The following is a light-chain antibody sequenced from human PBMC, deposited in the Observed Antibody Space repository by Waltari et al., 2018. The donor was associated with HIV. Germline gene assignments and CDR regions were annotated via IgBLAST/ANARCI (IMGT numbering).Light chain of an antibody. CDR2: DAS. CDR3: QQYNNWPPIT. J-gene: IGKJ5*01. Sequence: ILMTQSPATLSVSPGERATLPCRASQSIRSNLAWYQQKPGQAPRLLLYDASTRATGIPARFSGSGSGTEFTLTITSLQSEDFAVYYCQQYNNWPPITFGQGTRLEIK. V-gene: IGKV3-15*01. CDR1: QSIRSN.